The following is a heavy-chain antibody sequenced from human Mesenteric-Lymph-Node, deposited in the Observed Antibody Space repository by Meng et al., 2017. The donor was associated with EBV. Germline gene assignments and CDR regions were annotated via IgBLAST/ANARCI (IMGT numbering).Heavy chain of an antibody. V-gene: IGHV4-34*01. CDR2: INHSGST. CDR1: GGSFGGYF. CDR3: ASAQCSGGGCPGGS. Sequence: VQLQQWGAGLLKPSETLSLTCAVYGGSFGGYFWNWIRQPPGKGLEWIGEINHSGSTNYNPSLSSRVTMSVDKSKNQFSLNLISLTAADTAVYYCASAQCSGGGCPGGSWGQGTLVTVSS. J-gene: IGHJ5*02. D-gene: IGHD2-15*01.